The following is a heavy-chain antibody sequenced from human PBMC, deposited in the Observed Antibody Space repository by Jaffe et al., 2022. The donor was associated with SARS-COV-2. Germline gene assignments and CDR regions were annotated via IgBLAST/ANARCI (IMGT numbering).Heavy chain of an antibody. CDR3: ARSHFSAYCGGDCYPHDY. CDR2: INPSGGST. D-gene: IGHD2-21*02. CDR1: GYTFTSYY. J-gene: IGHJ4*02. Sequence: QVQLVQSGAEVKKPGASVKVSCKASGYTFTSYYMHWVRQAPGQGLEWMGIINPSGGSTSYAQKLQGRVTMTRDTSTSTVYMELSSLRSEDTAVYYCARSHFSAYCGGDCYPHDYWGQGTLVTVSS. V-gene: IGHV1-46*04.